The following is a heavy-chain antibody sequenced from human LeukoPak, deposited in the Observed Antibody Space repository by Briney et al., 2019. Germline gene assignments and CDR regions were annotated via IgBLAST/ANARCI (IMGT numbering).Heavy chain of an antibody. CDR2: IIPIFVTA. CDR1: GGTFSSYA. J-gene: IGHJ1*01. Sequence: SSVKVSCKASGGTFSSYAISWVRQAPGQGLEWMGGIIPIFVTANYAQKFQGRVTIPADESPSTAYMELSSLRSGDTAVYYCARGWRSGSGWYWEPYFQHWGQGTLVTVSS. V-gene: IGHV1-69*01. CDR3: ARGWRSGSGWYWEPYFQH. D-gene: IGHD6-19*01.